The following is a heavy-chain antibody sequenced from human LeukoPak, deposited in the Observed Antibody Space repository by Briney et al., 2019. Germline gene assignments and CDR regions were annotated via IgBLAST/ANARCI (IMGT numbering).Heavy chain of an antibody. D-gene: IGHD4/OR15-4a*01. J-gene: IGHJ3*02. Sequence: SETLSLTCTVSGGSISSYYWSWIRQPPGKGLEWIGYIYYSGSTNYNPSLKSRVTISLDTSKNQFSLKLSSVTAADTAVYCCARDQGLLDAFDIWGQGTMVTVSS. CDR1: GGSISSYY. CDR3: ARDQGLLDAFDI. CDR2: IYYSGST. V-gene: IGHV4-59*01.